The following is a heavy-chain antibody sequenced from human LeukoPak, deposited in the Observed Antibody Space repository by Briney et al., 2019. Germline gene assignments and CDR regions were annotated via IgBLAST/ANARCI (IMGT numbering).Heavy chain of an antibody. V-gene: IGHV3-30-3*01. CDR2: ISYDGSNK. D-gene: IGHD4-17*01. J-gene: IGHJ6*02. Sequence: PGGSLRLSCAASGFTFSSYAMHWVRQAPGKGLEWVAVISYDGSNKYYADSVKGRFTISRDNSKNTLYLQMNSLRAEDTAVYYCARKRDDYGDAVNYYYYYGMDVWGQGTTVTVSS. CDR3: ARKRDDYGDAVNYYYYYGMDV. CDR1: GFTFSSYA.